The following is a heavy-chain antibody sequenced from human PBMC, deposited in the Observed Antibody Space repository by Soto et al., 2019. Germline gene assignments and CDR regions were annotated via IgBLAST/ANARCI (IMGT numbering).Heavy chain of an antibody. Sequence: QVQLVESGGGLVKPGGSLRLSCAASGFSFGDYYMSWIRQAPGRGLEWISYISGTGRTIDYANSVKGRFTISRDNADKSLYLQMNSLGAEDTAIYYCASAPSAHDSFDLWGQGTLVTVSS. CDR2: ISGTGRTI. J-gene: IGHJ5*02. CDR1: GFSFGDYY. D-gene: IGHD5-12*01. V-gene: IGHV3-11*01. CDR3: ASAPSAHDSFDL.